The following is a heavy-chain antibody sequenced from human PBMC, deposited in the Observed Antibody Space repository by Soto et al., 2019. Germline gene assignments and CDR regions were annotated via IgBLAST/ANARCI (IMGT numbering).Heavy chain of an antibody. CDR2: INAGNGNT. J-gene: IGHJ4*02. Sequence: ASVKVSCKASGYTFTSYAMHWVRQAPGQRLEWMGWINAGNGNTKYSQKFQGRVTITRDTSASTAYMELSSLRSEDTSVYYCARGRTIFGVINFDTWGQGTLVTVSS. D-gene: IGHD3-3*01. V-gene: IGHV1-3*01. CDR1: GYTFTSYA. CDR3: ARGRTIFGVINFDT.